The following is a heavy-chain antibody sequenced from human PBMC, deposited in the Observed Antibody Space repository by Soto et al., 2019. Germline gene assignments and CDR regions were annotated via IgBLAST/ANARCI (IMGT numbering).Heavy chain of an antibody. V-gene: IGHV3-48*02. CDR2: IASGSKAL. CDR3: AHVGINLGI. CDR1: GFSLSNYG. Sequence: EVRLVESGGGLIQPGGSLRLSCVSSGFSLSNYGINWVRQAPGKGLEWVSYIASGSKALYYADSLKGRIIISRGDATNSVFLEMYSLRDEGTGVYYCAHVGINLGIWGQVALVTVS. J-gene: IGHJ4*02. D-gene: IGHD7-27*01.